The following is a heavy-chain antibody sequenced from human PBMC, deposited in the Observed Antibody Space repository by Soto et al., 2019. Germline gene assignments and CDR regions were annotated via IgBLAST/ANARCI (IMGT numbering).Heavy chain of an antibody. CDR2: ISYDESNK. V-gene: IGHV3-30*18. J-gene: IGHJ6*01. CDR3: AKRRNLLRFLEWSSVMEV. CDR1: GFTFSSYG. Sequence: GGYLRLSCAASGFTFSSYGMHWVRQAPGKGLEWVAFISYDESNKYYADSVKGRFTISRDNSRTTLYLQMNSLRAEDTAVYFCAKRRNLLRFLEWSSVMEVCGHGTTVIVSS. D-gene: IGHD3-3*01.